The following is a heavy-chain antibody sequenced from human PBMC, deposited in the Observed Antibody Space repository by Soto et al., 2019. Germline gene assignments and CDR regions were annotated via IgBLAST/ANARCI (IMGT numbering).Heavy chain of an antibody. CDR3: ASANRDDVPVDWFDP. CDR2: IYYSGST. D-gene: IGHD1-1*01. V-gene: IGHV4-39*01. Sequence: SETLSLTCTVSGGSISSSSYYWGWIRQPPGKGLEWIGSIYYSGSTYYNPSLKSRVTISVDTSKNQFSLKLSSVTAADTAVYYCASANRDDVPVDWFDPWGQGTLVPVSS. J-gene: IGHJ5*02. CDR1: GGSISSSSYY.